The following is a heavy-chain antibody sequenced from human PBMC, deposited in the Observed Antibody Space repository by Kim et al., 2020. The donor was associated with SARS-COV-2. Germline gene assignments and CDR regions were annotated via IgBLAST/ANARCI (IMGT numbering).Heavy chain of an antibody. J-gene: IGHJ4*02. V-gene: IGHV3-23*01. CDR1: GFTFSSYA. Sequence: GGSLRLSCAASGFTFSSYAMSWVRQAPGKGLEWVSAISGSGGSTYYADSVKGRFTISRDNSKNTLYLQMNSLRAEDTAVYYCAKDEYSYYYDSSGYSFDYWGQGTLVTVSS. D-gene: IGHD3-22*01. CDR2: ISGSGGST. CDR3: AKDEYSYYYDSSGYSFDY.